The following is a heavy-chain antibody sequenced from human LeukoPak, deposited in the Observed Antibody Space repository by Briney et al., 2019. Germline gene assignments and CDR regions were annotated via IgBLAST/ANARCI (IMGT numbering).Heavy chain of an antibody. CDR1: GGSINSNF. CDR3: TRHRDYYDT. CDR2: IYDSGSA. V-gene: IGHV4-59*08. Sequence: SETLSLTCTVSGGSINSNFYTWIRQPPGKGLEWIGNIYDSGSAKYNPSLKSRVTISGDTYKNQVSLKLTSVTAADTAVYFCTRHRDYYDTWGRGTLVTVSS. D-gene: IGHD3-22*01. J-gene: IGHJ4*02.